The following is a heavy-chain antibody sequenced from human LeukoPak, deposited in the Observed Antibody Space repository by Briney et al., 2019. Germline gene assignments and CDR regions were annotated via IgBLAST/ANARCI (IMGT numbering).Heavy chain of an antibody. D-gene: IGHD3-10*01. CDR1: GYTFASYA. CDR2: INPNSGGT. J-gene: IGHJ5*02. V-gene: IGHV1-2*02. CDR3: ARDRYYYGSGSRGWFDP. Sequence: ASVKVSCKASGYTFASYAMNWVRQAPGQGLEWMGWINPNSGGTNYAQKFQGRVTMTRDTSISTAYMELSRLRSDDTAVYYCARDRYYYGSGSRGWFDPWGQGTLVTVSS.